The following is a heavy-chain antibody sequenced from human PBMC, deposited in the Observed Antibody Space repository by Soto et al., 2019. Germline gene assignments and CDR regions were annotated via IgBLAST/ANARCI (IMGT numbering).Heavy chain of an antibody. CDR2: VSHDGRNT. CDR3: ARGGRQWLVTSDFNY. D-gene: IGHD6-19*01. J-gene: IGHJ4*02. Sequence: VQLVESGGGVVQPGRSLRLSCAASGFTFSDYAMHWVRQAPGKGLEWVAVVSHDGRNTHYADSVKGRFTISRDSSKNPVSLVMTSLRAEDTAVYYCARGGRQWLVTSDFNYWGQGALVTVSS. CDR1: GFTFSDYA. V-gene: IGHV3-30*03.